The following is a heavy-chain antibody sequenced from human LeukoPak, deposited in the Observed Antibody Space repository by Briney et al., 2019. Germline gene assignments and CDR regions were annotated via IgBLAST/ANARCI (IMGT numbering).Heavy chain of an antibody. Sequence: GGSLRLSCAASGFTFSSYAMSWVRQAPGRGLEWVSTIDGGGRTSYADSVKGRFTISRDNSKNTAHLHMNSLRVEDTAVYYCTRRRDSGTYSFVHWYFDLWGRGTLVTVSS. V-gene: IGHV3-66*01. CDR1: GFTFSSYA. CDR3: TRRRDSGTYSFVHWYFDL. CDR2: IDGGGRT. J-gene: IGHJ2*01. D-gene: IGHD1-26*01.